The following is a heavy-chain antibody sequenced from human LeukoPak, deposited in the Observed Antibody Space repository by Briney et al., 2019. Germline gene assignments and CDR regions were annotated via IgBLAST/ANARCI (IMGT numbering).Heavy chain of an antibody. Sequence: ASVKVSCKVSGYTLTELSMHWVRQAPGKGLEWMGGFDPEDGETIYAQKFQGRVTMTEDTSTDTAYMELSSLRSEDTAVYYCAADPSVFIPAAIHYYYYMDVWGKGTTVTVSS. CDR3: AADPSVFIPAAIHYYYYMDV. J-gene: IGHJ6*03. V-gene: IGHV1-24*01. CDR2: FDPEDGET. CDR1: GYTLTELS. D-gene: IGHD2-2*01.